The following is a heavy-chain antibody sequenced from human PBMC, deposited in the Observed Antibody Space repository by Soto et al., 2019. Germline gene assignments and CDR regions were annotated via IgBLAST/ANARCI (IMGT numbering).Heavy chain of an antibody. V-gene: IGHV1-45*02. CDR1: GYTFTYRY. Sequence: ASVKVSCKASGYTFTYRYLHWVRQAPGQALEWMGWITPFNGNTNYAQKFQDRVTITRDRSMSTAYMELSSLRSEDTAMYYCALVGAASGIFDYWGQGTLVTVSS. D-gene: IGHD2-15*01. J-gene: IGHJ4*02. CDR2: ITPFNGNT. CDR3: ALVGAASGIFDY.